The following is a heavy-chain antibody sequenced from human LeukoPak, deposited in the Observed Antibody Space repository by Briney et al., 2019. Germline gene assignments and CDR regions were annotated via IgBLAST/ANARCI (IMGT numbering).Heavy chain of an antibody. D-gene: IGHD6-13*01. V-gene: IGHV1-18*01. CDR3: ARVSIVAASPWWFGP. CDR2: INAYNGYT. Sequence: ASVKVSCKASGYTFTSYGITWVRQAPGQGIEWMGWINAYNGYTNYAQKLQGRVTMTTDTSTSTAYMELRSLRSDDTAVYYCARVSIVAASPWWFGPWGQGTLVTVSS. J-gene: IGHJ5*02. CDR1: GYTFTSYG.